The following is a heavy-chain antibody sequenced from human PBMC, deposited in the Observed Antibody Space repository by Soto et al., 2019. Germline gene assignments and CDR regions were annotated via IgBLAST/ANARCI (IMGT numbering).Heavy chain of an antibody. J-gene: IGHJ4*02. CDR2: ISGSGTST. D-gene: IGHD6-19*01. CDR1: GFTFSTFA. CDR3: AKTEQWLIAYFDY. Sequence: EVQLLESGGGLVQPGGSLRLSCEASGFTFSTFAMSWVRQAPGKGPEWVSGISGSGTSTYYADSVKGRFTISRDNSKNTLSLQMSSLRDEDTAVYYCAKTEQWLIAYFDYWGQGTLVTVSS. V-gene: IGHV3-23*01.